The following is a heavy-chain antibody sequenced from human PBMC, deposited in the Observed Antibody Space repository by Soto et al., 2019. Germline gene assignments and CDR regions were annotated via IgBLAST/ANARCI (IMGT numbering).Heavy chain of an antibody. J-gene: IGHJ1*01. V-gene: IGHV3-23*01. CDR1: GITISNYP. CDR3: VKVGGGYTSTAPH. D-gene: IGHD3-22*01. CDR2: ISGSGYRT. Sequence: EVQLLESGGGLVQPGGSLRLSCAASGITISNYPMSWVRQAPGKGLDWVSGISGSGYRTYYADSAKGRLTIAKDISKNSLSLQLLNLGVEETAVYFCVKVGGGYTSTAPHWGQGTLVT.